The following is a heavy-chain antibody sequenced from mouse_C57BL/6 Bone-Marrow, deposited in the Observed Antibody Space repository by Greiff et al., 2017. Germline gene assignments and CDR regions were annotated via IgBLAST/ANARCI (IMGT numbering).Heavy chain of an antibody. Sequence: QVQLKESGAELARPGASVKLSCKASGYTFTSYGISWVKQRTGQGLEWIGEIYPRSGNTSYNEKFKGKATLTADKSSSTAYMELRSLTSEDSAVYFCARKGPYGSWFAYWGQGTLVTVSA. CDR1: GYTFTSYG. J-gene: IGHJ3*01. CDR2: IYPRSGNT. V-gene: IGHV1-81*01. D-gene: IGHD2-2*01. CDR3: ARKGPYGSWFAY.